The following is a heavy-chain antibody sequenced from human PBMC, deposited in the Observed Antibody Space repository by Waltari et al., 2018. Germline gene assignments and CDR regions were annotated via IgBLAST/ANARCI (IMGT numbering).Heavy chain of an antibody. D-gene: IGHD3-22*01. CDR1: GYPNRRTHYP. V-gene: IGHV4-39*01. J-gene: IGHJ4*02. Sequence: LQLQESGPGLVKPSEPLAPTGPVSGYPNRRTHYPWAWDRQPPGEGLEWIATMTYGGNTFYKPSLKSRITLSMDTSKNQFSPVLTSVTAADTAVYYCARRSRDSSGHFYSDYWGQGTLVTVSS. CDR3: ARRSRDSSGHFYSDY. CDR2: MTYGGNT.